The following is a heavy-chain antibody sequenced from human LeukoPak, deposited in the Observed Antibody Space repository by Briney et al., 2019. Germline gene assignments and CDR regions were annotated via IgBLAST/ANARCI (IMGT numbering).Heavy chain of an antibody. D-gene: IGHD4-17*01. V-gene: IGHV3-7*01. CDR3: ARGSFFGYGDLDAFDI. Sequence: GGSLRLSCAASGFTFSSYSMNWVRQAPGKGLEWVANIKQDGSEKYYVDSVKGRFTISRDNAKNSLYLQMNSLRAEDTAVYYCARGSFFGYGDLDAFDIWGQGTMVTVSS. CDR2: IKQDGSEK. J-gene: IGHJ3*02. CDR1: GFTFSSYS.